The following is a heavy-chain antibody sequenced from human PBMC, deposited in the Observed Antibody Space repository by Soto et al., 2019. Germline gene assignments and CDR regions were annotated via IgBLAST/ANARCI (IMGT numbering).Heavy chain of an antibody. CDR1: GFTLSSYS. CDR3: ARSVAVSGLDY. Sequence: QVQLVESGGGVVQPGRSLRLSCAASGFTLSSYSMHWVRQAPGRGLEWVGVISYDGNKKYYRESVKGRFSIYRDTSNKNVNLHMNSLRPEDTAVYYCARSVAVSGLDYWGQGTLVTV. J-gene: IGHJ4*02. CDR2: ISYDGNKK. D-gene: IGHD6-19*01. V-gene: IGHV3-30-3*01.